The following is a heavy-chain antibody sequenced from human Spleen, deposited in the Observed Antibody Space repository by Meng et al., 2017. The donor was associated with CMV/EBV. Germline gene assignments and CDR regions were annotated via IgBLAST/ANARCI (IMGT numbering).Heavy chain of an antibody. CDR3: ARGAARRRYYYYGMDV. CDR2: IIPILGIA. Sequence: SVKVSCKASGGTFSSYAISWVRQAPGQGLEWMGGIIPILGIANYAQKFQDRVTITADKSTNTAYMEKSSLRCDDTAVYYCARGAARRRYYYYGMDVWGQGTTVTVSS. CDR1: GGTFSSYA. D-gene: IGHD6-6*01. V-gene: IGHV1-69*10. J-gene: IGHJ6*02.